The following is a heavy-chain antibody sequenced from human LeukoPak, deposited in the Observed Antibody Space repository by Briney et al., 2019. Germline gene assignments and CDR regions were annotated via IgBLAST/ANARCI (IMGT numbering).Heavy chain of an antibody. V-gene: IGHV3-48*03. J-gene: IGHJ4*02. CDR3: VRARLIRLENFFDY. Sequence: GGSLRLSCVTSGFTFSNHEMNWVRQAPGKGLEWVAYTSRGGSDISYSDSAKGRFTISSDIASNTLYLQMNSLRVEDTAVYFCVRARLIRLENFFDYWGQGTLVTVSS. D-gene: IGHD2-21*01. CDR2: TSRGGSDI. CDR1: GFTFSNHE.